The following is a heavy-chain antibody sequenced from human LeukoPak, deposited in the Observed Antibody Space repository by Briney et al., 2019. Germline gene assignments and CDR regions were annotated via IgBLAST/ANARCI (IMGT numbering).Heavy chain of an antibody. CDR1: GGSISSGVYS. V-gene: IGHV4-30-2*01. J-gene: IGHJ3*02. CDR2: IYHSGST. D-gene: IGHD3-22*01. CDR3: ARDRGSNYYDSSGYWTDRAFDI. Sequence: SETLSLTCAVSGGSISSGVYSWSWIRQPPGKGLEWIGYIYHSGSTYYNPSLKSRVTISVDRSKNQFSLKLSSVTAADTAVYYCARDRGSNYYDSSGYWTDRAFDIWGQGTMVTVSS.